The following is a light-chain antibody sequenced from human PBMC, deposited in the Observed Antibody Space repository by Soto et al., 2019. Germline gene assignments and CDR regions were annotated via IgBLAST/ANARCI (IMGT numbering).Light chain of an antibody. CDR2: NNN. Sequence: QSALTQPPSASGTPGQRVTISCSGSSSNIGSNTVNWYQQLPGTAPKLLIYNNNQRPSGVPDRFSGSKSGTSASLAISGLQSEDEADYYCAAWDDSLNGQGVFGGGTKLTVL. CDR3: AAWDDSLNGQGV. J-gene: IGLJ2*01. CDR1: SSNIGSNT. V-gene: IGLV1-44*01.